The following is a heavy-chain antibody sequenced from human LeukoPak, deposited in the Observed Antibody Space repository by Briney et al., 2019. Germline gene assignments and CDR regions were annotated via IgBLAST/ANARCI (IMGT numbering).Heavy chain of an antibody. D-gene: IGHD6-13*01. CDR1: VFSLRTSGVG. CDR3: AHRWVGSSWYWVYFDY. CDR2: IYWDDDK. J-gene: IGHJ4*02. Sequence: SGPTLVKPTQTLTLTCTFSVFSLRTSGVGVAWIRQPPGKALEWLALIYWDDDKRYSPSLKSRLTITKDTSKNQVVLSMTDMDPVDTATYYCAHRWVGSSWYWVYFDYWGQGTLVTVSS. V-gene: IGHV2-5*02.